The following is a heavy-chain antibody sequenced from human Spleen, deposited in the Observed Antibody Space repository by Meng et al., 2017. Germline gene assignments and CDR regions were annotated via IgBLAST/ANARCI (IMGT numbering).Heavy chain of an antibody. D-gene: IGHD6-19*01. CDR2: ISYSGTT. J-gene: IGHJ4*02. CDR1: GDSVTSYY. V-gene: IGHV4-59*02. Sequence: SETLSLTCSASGDSVTSYYWTWIRQPPVKGLDWIGYISYSGTTYYNPSLKSRVTISLDTSKNHFSLKLTSVSAADTAIYYCARKARNGWYLDSWGQGALVTVSS. CDR3: ARKARNGWYLDS.